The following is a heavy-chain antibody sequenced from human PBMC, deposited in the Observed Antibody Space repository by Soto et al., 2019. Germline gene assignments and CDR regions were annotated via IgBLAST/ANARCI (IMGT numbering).Heavy chain of an antibody. V-gene: IGHV1-3*01. CDR2: INAGNGNT. CDR3: ATHSFSYYYGMDV. CDR1: GYTFSSYA. Sequence: ASVKVSCKASGYTFSSYAMHWVRQAPGQRLEWMGWINAGNGNTKYSQKFQGRVTMTRDTSISTAYMELSRLRSDDTAVYYCATHSFSYYYGMDVWGQGTTVTVSS. J-gene: IGHJ6*02. D-gene: IGHD4-4*01.